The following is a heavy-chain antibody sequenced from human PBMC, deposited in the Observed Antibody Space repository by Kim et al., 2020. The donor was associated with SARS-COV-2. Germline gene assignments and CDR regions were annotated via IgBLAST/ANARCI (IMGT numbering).Heavy chain of an antibody. CDR3: ARENXYGSGSFYYYYYYGXXV. CDR1: GFTFSSYA. V-gene: IGHV3-30*04. Sequence: GGSLRLSCAASGFTFSSYAMHWVRQAPGKGLEWVAVISYDGSNKYYADSVKGRXTISRDNSKNTLYLQMNXLRAEDTAVYYCARENXYGSGSFYYYYYYGXXVWGQGXTVTVSS. J-gene: IGHJ6*02. CDR2: ISYDGSNK. D-gene: IGHD3-10*01.